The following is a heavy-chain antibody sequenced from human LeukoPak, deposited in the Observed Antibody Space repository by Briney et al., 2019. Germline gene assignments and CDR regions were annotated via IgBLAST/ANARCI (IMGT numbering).Heavy chain of an antibody. CDR1: GFTFSSYG. J-gene: IGHJ4*02. D-gene: IGHD6-13*01. Sequence: GGSLRLSCAASGFTFSSYGMHWVRQAPGKGLEWVAFIRYDGSNKYHADSVKGRFTISRDNSKNTLYLQMNSLRAEDTAVYYCARDGGIAAAGIRYWGQGTLVTVSS. V-gene: IGHV3-30*02. CDR3: ARDGGIAAAGIRY. CDR2: IRYDGSNK.